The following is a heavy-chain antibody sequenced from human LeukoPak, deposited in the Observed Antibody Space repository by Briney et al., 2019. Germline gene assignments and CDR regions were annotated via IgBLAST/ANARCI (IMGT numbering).Heavy chain of an antibody. CDR3: ARHDHIAAGHNDFDI. D-gene: IGHD6-6*01. CDR2: IYYSGST. CDR1: GDSISTYY. J-gene: IGHJ3*02. V-gene: IGHV4-59*08. Sequence: SETLSLTCTISGDSISTYYWSWIRQPPGEGLEWIAYIYYSGSTGYNPSLKSRATISVDTSKTQFSLKLSSVTAADTAVYYCARHDHIAAGHNDFDIWGQGTMVTVSS.